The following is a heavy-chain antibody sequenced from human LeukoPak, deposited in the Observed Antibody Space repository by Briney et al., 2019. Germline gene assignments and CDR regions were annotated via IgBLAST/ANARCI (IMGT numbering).Heavy chain of an antibody. CDR3: ARWRCSGGSCEYYFDY. CDR2: ISSSSSYI. Sequence: GGSLRLSCAASGFTFSSYSMNWVRQAPGKGLEWVSSISSSSSYIYYADSVKGRFTISRDNAKNSLYLQMNSLRAEDTAVYYCARWRCSGGSCEYYFDYWGQGTLVTVSS. J-gene: IGHJ4*02. D-gene: IGHD2-15*01. V-gene: IGHV3-21*01. CDR1: GFTFSSYS.